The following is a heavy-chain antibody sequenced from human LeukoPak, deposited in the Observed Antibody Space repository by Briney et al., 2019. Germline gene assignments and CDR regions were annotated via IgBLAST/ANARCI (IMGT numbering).Heavy chain of an antibody. CDR1: GFTFSSYS. D-gene: IGHD5-18*01. J-gene: IGHJ4*02. CDR2: ISSSSSTI. Sequence: GGSLRLSCAASGFTFSSYSMNWVRQAPGKGLEWVSYISSSSSTIYYADSVKGRFTISRDNAKNSLYLQMNSLRDEDTAMYYCARDGSYTATGGRIGLDYWGQGTLVTVSS. CDR3: ARDGSYTATGGRIGLDY. V-gene: IGHV3-48*02.